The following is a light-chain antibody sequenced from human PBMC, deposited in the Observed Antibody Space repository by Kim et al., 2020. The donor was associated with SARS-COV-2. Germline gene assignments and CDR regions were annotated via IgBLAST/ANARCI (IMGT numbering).Light chain of an antibody. CDR3: HQYNDWPPGDT. CDR1: QSVGTN. J-gene: IGKJ2*01. V-gene: IGKV3-15*01. CDR2: GAS. Sequence: EIVMTQSPATLSVSPGERATLFCRASQSVGTNVAWYQHKPGQAPRVLIYGASTRATGIPARFSGSGSGTEFTLSISILQSEDFAVYFCHQYNDWPPGDTFGQGTKLEI.